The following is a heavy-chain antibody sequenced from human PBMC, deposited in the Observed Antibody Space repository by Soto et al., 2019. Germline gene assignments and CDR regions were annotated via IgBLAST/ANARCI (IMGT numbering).Heavy chain of an antibody. CDR3: ARAGIAVAGTRYFHP. D-gene: IGHD6-19*01. V-gene: IGHV1-18*01. CDR2: ISAYNGNT. J-gene: IGHJ1*01. Sequence: VKTCSKAPGDTFACNSSSSARQAHGQGLEWMGWISAYNGNTNYAQKLQGRVTMTTDTSTSTAYMELRSLRSDDTAVYYCARAGIAVAGTRYFHPWGRGTLVTVSS. CDR1: GDTFACNS.